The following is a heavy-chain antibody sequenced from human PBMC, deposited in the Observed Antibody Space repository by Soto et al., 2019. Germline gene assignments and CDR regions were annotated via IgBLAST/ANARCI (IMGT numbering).Heavy chain of an antibody. V-gene: IGHV4-59*01. CDR2: IYYSGST. CDR1: GGSISSYY. D-gene: IGHD1-26*01. Sequence: SETLSLTCTVSGGSISSYYWSWIRQPPGKGLEWIGYIYYSGSTNYNPSLKSRVTISVDTSKNQFSLKLSSVTAADTAVYYCARGVWAVAYFDYWGQGTLVTVSS. CDR3: ARGVWAVAYFDY. J-gene: IGHJ4*02.